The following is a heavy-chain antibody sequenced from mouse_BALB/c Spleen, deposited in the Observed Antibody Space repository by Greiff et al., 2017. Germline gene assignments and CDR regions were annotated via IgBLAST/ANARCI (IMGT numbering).Heavy chain of an antibody. Sequence: EVQLVESGGGLVKPGGSLKLSCAASGFTFSSYAMSWVRQSPEKRLEWVAEISSGGSYTYYPDTVTGRFTISRDNAKNTLYLQMSSLRSEDTAMYYCARGHDGYSYYFDYWGQGTTLTVSS. V-gene: IGHV5-9-4*01. J-gene: IGHJ2*01. CDR2: ISSGGSYT. CDR3: ARGHDGYSYYFDY. D-gene: IGHD2-3*01. CDR1: GFTFSSYA.